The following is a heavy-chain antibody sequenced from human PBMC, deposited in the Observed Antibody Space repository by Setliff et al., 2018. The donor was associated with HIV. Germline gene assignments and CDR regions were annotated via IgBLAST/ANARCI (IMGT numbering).Heavy chain of an antibody. CDR2: IYTSGST. CDR1: GGSISSYY. D-gene: IGHD2-8*01. J-gene: IGHJ6*03. V-gene: IGHV4-4*07. CDR3: ARDRELMVYAIKTYYYYYMDV. Sequence: KTSETLSLTCTVSGGSISSYYWSWIRQPAGKGLEWIGRIYTSGSTNYNPSLKSRVTMSVDTSKNQFSLKLSSVTAADTAVYYCARDRELMVYAIKTYYYYYMDVWGKGTTVTVSS.